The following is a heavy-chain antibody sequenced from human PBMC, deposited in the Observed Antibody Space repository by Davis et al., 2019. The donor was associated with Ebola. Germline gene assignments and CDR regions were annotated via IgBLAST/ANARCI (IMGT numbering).Heavy chain of an antibody. CDR1: GDSFSGYY. Sequence: PSETLSLTCVVYGDSFSGYYWSWIRQPPGMGLEWIGEANHSGSTKYNPSLKSRVTISVETSKNNFSLKLTSVTAADTAVYYCARLDQPYYYDSGGYVDWGQGMLVTVSS. CDR3: ARLDQPYYYDSGGYVD. D-gene: IGHD3-22*01. J-gene: IGHJ4*02. CDR2: ANHSGST. V-gene: IGHV4-34*01.